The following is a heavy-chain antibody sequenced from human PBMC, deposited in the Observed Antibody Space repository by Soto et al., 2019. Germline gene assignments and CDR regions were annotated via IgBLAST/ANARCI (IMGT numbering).Heavy chain of an antibody. J-gene: IGHJ4*02. Sequence: GGSLRLSCAASGFTFSNAWMNWVRQAPGKGLEWVGRIKSKTDGGTTDYAAPVKGRFTISRDDSKNTLYLQMNSLKTEDTAVYYCTTGDLYYDSSGYYYYFDYWGQGTLVTVSS. D-gene: IGHD3-22*01. CDR2: IKSKTDGGTT. CDR1: GFTFSNAW. CDR3: TTGDLYYDSSGYYYYFDY. V-gene: IGHV3-15*07.